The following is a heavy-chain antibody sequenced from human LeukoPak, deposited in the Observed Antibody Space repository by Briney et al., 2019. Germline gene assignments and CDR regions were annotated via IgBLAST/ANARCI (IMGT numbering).Heavy chain of an antibody. CDR2: ISYDGSNK. J-gene: IGHJ3*02. CDR1: GFTFSSYG. CDR3: AKLPPRGSQSAFDI. Sequence: GGSLRLSCAASGFTFSSYGMHWVRQAPGKGLEWVAVISYDGSNKYYADSVKGRFTISRDNSKNTLYLQMNSLRAEDTAVYYCAKLPPRGSQSAFDIWGQGTMVTVSS. D-gene: IGHD3-10*01. V-gene: IGHV3-30*18.